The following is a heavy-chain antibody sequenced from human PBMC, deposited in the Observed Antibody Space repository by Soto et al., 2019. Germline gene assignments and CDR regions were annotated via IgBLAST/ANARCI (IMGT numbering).Heavy chain of an antibody. J-gene: IGHJ4*02. D-gene: IGHD2-15*01. CDR2: ISYDGNNK. CDR1: GFTFSSYA. V-gene: IGHV3-30-3*01. CDR3: ARGSGGCSGGSCYSDITYSYFDY. Sequence: QVQLVESGGGVVQPGRSLRLSCAASGFTFSSYAMHWVRQAPGKGLEWVAVISYDGNNKYYADSVKGRFTISRDNSKNPVYLQMNSLRAEDTAVYSCARGSGGCSGGSCYSDITYSYFDYWGQVTLVTVSS.